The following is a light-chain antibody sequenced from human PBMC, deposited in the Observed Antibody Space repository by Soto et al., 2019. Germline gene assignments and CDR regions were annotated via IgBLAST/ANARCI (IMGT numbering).Light chain of an antibody. Sequence: QSVLTQPASVSGSPGQSITISCTGTSSDVGGYNYVSWYQQYPGKVPKLMIYDVSYRPSGVSNRFSGSKSGNTASLTISGLQAEDEADYYCCSYTTSSTYVFGTGTKVTVL. J-gene: IGLJ1*01. CDR1: SSDVGGYNY. CDR3: CSYTTSSTYV. CDR2: DVS. V-gene: IGLV2-14*01.